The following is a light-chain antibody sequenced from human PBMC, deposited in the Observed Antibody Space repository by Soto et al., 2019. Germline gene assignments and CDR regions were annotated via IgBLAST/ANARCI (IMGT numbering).Light chain of an antibody. V-gene: IGLV1-51*01. J-gene: IGLJ2*01. CDR1: SSNVGINY. CDR2: DTD. CDR3: VTWDNSLRVVV. Sequence: SVLTQPPSVSAAPGQKVTISCSGSSSNVGINYVAWYQQLPGTAPRLLIYDTDKRPSGIPDRFSGSKSGTSATLGITGLQTGDEADYYCVTWDNSLRVVVFGGGTKLTVL.